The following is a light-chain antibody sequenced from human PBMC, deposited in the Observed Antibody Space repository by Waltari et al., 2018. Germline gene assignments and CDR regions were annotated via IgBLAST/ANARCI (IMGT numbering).Light chain of an antibody. CDR2: QNY. CDR3: GTWDSSLSAGV. J-gene: IGLJ3*02. Sequence: QSVLTQPPSVSAAPGQMVTISCSGSSSNIGNNYVSWYQQLPGTAPKLLIYQNYGRPPVIPDRFSGSKSGTSATLAITGLQTGDAADYYCGTWDSSLSAGVFGGGTKLTVL. CDR1: SSNIGNNY. V-gene: IGLV1-51*02.